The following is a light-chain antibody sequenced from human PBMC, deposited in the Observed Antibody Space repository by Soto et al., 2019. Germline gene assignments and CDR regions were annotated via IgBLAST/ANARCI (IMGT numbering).Light chain of an antibody. CDR3: QQRSNWPPIT. J-gene: IGKJ4*01. V-gene: IGKV3D-20*02. CDR2: GAS. CDR1: QSVSSSY. Sequence: EIVWTQSPGTLSLSPGERASLSCRASQSVSSSYLAWYQQKPGQAPRLLIYGASSRATGIPDRFSGSGSGTDFTLTISRLEPEDFGVYYCQQRSNWPPITFGGGTKVDIK.